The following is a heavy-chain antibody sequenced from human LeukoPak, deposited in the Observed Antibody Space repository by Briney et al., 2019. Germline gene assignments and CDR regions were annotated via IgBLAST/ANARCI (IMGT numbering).Heavy chain of an antibody. V-gene: IGHV3-23*01. D-gene: IGHD6-13*01. CDR1: GFTFRSYA. CDR3: ANARYSSWYSSNWFDP. CDR2: ISDSGGST. Sequence: PGGSLRLSCAASGFTFRSYAMSWVRQAPGKGLEWVSTISDSGGSTYYADSVKGRFTISRDNSKNTLYLQMNSLRAEDTAVYYCANARYSSWYSSNWFDPWGQGTLVTVSS. J-gene: IGHJ5*02.